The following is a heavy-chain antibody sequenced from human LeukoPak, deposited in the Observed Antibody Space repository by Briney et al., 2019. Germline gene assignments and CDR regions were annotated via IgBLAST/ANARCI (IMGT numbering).Heavy chain of an antibody. Sequence: GGSLRLSCAASGFTFSLYGMHWARQAPGKGLDWVALISYDGSNKYYADSVKGRFTISRDNSKNTLYLQMNSLRAEDTAVYYCAKPYCSGGSCDTYYFAHWGQGTLVTVSS. CDR3: AKPYCSGGSCDTYYFAH. CDR2: ISYDGSNK. CDR1: GFTFSLYG. J-gene: IGHJ4*02. D-gene: IGHD2-15*01. V-gene: IGHV3-30*18.